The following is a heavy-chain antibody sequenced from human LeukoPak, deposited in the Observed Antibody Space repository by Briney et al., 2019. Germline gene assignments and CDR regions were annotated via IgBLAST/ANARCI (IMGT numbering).Heavy chain of an antibody. CDR1: GGSISSYY. CDR3: ARDRYYYDSSGYYASYNWFDP. V-gene: IGHV4-59*01. CDR2: IYYSGST. Sequence: SETLSPTCTVSGGSISSYYWSWIRQPPGKGLEWIGYIYYSGSTNYNPSLKSRVTISVDTSKNQFSLKLSSVTAADTAVYYCARDRYYYDSSGYYASYNWFDPWGQGTLVTVSS. J-gene: IGHJ5*02. D-gene: IGHD3-22*01.